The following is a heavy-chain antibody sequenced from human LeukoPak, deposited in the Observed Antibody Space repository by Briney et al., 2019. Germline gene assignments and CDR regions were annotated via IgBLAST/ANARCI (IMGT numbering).Heavy chain of an antibody. Sequence: PGESLQISCEGSGSSFTSYWIGWVRQLPGKGLEWMGIIYPGDSDTRYSPSFQGQATISADKSISTAYLQWSSLKASDTAMYYCARPYCSGGSCYPLDAFDIWGQGTMVTVSS. V-gene: IGHV5-51*01. J-gene: IGHJ3*02. CDR2: IYPGDSDT. CDR1: GSSFTSYW. D-gene: IGHD2-15*01. CDR3: ARPYCSGGSCYPLDAFDI.